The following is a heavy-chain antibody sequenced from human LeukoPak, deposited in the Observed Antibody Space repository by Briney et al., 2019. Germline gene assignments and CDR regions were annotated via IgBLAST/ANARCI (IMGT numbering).Heavy chain of an antibody. CDR1: GDSISSSSSY. CDR3: ARHTVWVGYD. J-gene: IGHJ4*02. CDR2: IYYSGST. V-gene: IGHV4-39*01. Sequence: SETLSLTCTVSGDSISSSSSYWGWIRQPPGKGLEWIGSIYYSGSTYYNPSLKSRVTISVDTSKSQFSLKLTSVTAADTAVYYCARHTVWVGYDWGQGTLATVSS. D-gene: IGHD5-12*01.